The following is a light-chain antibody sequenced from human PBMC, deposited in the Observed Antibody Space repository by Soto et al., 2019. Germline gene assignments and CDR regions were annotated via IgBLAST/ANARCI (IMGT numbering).Light chain of an antibody. CDR3: QQYNNWPPYT. CDR2: GAS. CDR1: QRVSRN. J-gene: IGKJ2*01. V-gene: IGKV3-15*01. Sequence: EIVMTQSPATLSVSPGERATLSCRASQRVSRNLAWYQQKPGQAPRLLIYGASTRPTGIPARFSGSGSETEFTLTNSRLQSEDFAVYYCQQYNNWPPYTFGQGTKLEIK.